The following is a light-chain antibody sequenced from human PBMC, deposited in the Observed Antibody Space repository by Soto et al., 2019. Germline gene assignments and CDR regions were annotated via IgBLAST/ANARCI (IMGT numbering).Light chain of an antibody. CDR1: QSVSSN. J-gene: IGKJ1*01. CDR2: GAS. Sequence: ETVMTQSPATLSVSPGERATPSCRASQSVSSNLAWYQQKPGQAPRLLIYGASTRATGIPARFSGGGSGTEFTLTISSLQSEDFAVYYCQQYNNWPQTFGQGTKVDIK. V-gene: IGKV3-15*01. CDR3: QQYNNWPQT.